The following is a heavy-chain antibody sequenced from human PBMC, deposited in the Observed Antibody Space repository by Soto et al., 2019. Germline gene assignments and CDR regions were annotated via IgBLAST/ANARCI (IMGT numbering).Heavy chain of an antibody. CDR2: IYPDDNT. V-gene: IGHV3-53*01. Sequence: GGSLRLSCAASGLSVVGSYMTWFRQSPQKGLEWISVIYPDDNTYYAESVRGRFTLSKDSSRNTVSLQMNSLRAEDTAVYYCARLPGAFYYDNSDYDSHGYWGQGAMVTVSS. J-gene: IGHJ4*02. CDR1: GLSVVGSY. D-gene: IGHD3-22*01. CDR3: ARLPGAFYYDNSDYDSHGY.